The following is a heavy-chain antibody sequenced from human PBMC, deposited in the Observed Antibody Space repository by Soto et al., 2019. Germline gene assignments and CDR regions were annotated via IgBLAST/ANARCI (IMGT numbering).Heavy chain of an antibody. CDR2: IYSDGTT. CDR1: GFTVNSNY. D-gene: IGHD7-27*01. V-gene: IGHV3-53*01. CDR3: ARGDWGSGFDY. Sequence: EVQLVESGGGLIQPGGSLRLSCAASGFTVNSNYMSWVRQAPGKGLEWVSVIYSDGTTYYADSVKGRFTISRDRSKNTLFLQMNSLRADDTAVYYCARGDWGSGFDYWGQGTLVTVSS. J-gene: IGHJ4*02.